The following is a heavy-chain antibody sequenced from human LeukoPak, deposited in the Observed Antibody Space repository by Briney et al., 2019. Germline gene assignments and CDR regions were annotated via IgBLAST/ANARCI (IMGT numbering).Heavy chain of an antibody. J-gene: IGHJ6*03. CDR1: GYTFSTYG. CDR2: ISANSVRS. Sequence: GASVKVSCKASGYTFSTYGLSWVRQAPGQGLEWMGWISANSVRSNYAQRLHDRVTTTSDTSTGTGYMDLRNLRSDDTAVYYCARGVYMDVWGTGTTVTVSS. CDR3: ARGVYMDV. V-gene: IGHV1-18*01.